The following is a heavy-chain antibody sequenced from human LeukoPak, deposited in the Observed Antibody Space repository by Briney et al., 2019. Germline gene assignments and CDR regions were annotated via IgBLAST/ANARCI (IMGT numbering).Heavy chain of an antibody. CDR3: ARHLGIQIWSHSLDY. CDR2: IYPCDADT. V-gene: IGHV5-51*01. J-gene: IGHJ4*02. D-gene: IGHD5-18*01. Sequence: GESLKISCKGSGDSFTTYWIGWGRQMPGKGLEWMGIIYPCDADTRYSPSFQGQVTISADKSISTAYLQRSSLKASDTAMYYCARHLGIQIWSHSLDYWGQGTLVTVSS. CDR1: GDSFTTYW.